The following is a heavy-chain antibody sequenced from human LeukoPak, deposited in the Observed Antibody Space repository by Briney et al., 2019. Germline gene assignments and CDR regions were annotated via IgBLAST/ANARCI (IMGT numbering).Heavy chain of an antibody. CDR2: IYYSGST. D-gene: IGHD3-22*01. V-gene: IGHV4-59*12. CDR3: ARAQDYYDSSGYYPPYFDY. Sequence: SETLSLTCTVSGGSISSYYWSWIRQPPVKGLEWIGYIYYSGSTNYNPSLKSRVTISVDTSKNQFSLKLSSVTAADTAVYYCARAQDYYDSSGYYPPYFDYWGQGTLVTVSS. CDR1: GGSISSYY. J-gene: IGHJ4*02.